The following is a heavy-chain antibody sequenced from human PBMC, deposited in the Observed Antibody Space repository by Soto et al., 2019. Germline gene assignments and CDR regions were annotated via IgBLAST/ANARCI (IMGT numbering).Heavy chain of an antibody. J-gene: IGHJ4*02. CDR3: ARALYCSGGSCYSGSAY. D-gene: IGHD2-15*01. Sequence: ASVKVSCKASGYTFTSYGISWVRQAPGQGLEWMGWISAYNGNTNYAQKLQGRVTMTTDTSTSTAYMELRSLRSDDTAVYYCARALYCSGGSCYSGSAYWGQGTLVTVSS. CDR2: ISAYNGNT. V-gene: IGHV1-18*01. CDR1: GYTFTSYG.